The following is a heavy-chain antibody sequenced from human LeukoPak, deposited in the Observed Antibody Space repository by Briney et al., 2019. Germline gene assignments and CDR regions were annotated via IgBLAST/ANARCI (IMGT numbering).Heavy chain of an antibody. Sequence: SETLSLTCAVYGGSSSGYYWSWIRQPPGKGLEWIGEINHSGSTNYNPSLKSRVTISVDTSKNQFSLKLSSVTAADTAVYYCARGRITYIVVVPAAPYYFDYWGQGTLVTVSS. V-gene: IGHV4-34*01. CDR1: GGSSSGYY. CDR3: ARGRITYIVVVPAAPYYFDY. J-gene: IGHJ4*02. D-gene: IGHD2-2*01. CDR2: INHSGST.